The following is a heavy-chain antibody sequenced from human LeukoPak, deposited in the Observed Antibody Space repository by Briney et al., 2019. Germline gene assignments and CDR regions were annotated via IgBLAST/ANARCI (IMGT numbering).Heavy chain of an antibody. D-gene: IGHD5-24*01. CDR3: AKVRDRRDGYNFYFYYYMDV. CDR2: IKQDGSDT. Sequence: GGSLRLSCAASGFTFGDYWMNWVRQAPGKGLEWVANIKQDGSDTAYVDPVRGRFTISRDNAKNSLYLQMNSLRAEDTAVYYCAKVRDRRDGYNFYFYYYMDVWGKGTTVTVSS. J-gene: IGHJ6*03. CDR1: GFTFGDYW. V-gene: IGHV3-7*01.